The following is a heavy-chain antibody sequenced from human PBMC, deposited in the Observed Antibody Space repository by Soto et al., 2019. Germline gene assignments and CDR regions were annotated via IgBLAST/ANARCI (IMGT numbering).Heavy chain of an antibody. CDR1: VASISGFY. V-gene: IGHV4-4*07. CDR2: IYATGTT. Sequence: ESLSLTCTVSVASISGFYWSWIRKSAGKGLEWIGRIYATGTTDYNPSLKSRVMMSVDTSKKQFSLKLRSVTAADTAVYYCVRDGTKTLRDWFDPWGQGISVTVSS. CDR3: VRDGTKTLRDWFDP. D-gene: IGHD1-1*01. J-gene: IGHJ5*02.